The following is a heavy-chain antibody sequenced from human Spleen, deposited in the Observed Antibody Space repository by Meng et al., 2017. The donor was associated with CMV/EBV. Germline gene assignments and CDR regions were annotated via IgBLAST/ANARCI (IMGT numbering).Heavy chain of an antibody. D-gene: IGHD6-6*01. CDR3: ARDPYSSSGSMDV. J-gene: IGHJ6*02. Sequence: GGSLRLSCAASGFTFSKYGMHWVRQAPGKGLEWVAVLAYDGTSRNYADSVKGRFTISRDNSRNTLYLQMNSLRVEDTAMYYCARDPYSSSGSMDVWGQGTTVTVSS. V-gene: IGHV3-30-3*01. CDR2: LAYDGTSR. CDR1: GFTFSKYG.